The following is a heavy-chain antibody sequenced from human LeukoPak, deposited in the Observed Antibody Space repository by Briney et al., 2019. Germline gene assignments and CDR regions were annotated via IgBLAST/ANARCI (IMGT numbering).Heavy chain of an antibody. D-gene: IGHD6-13*01. CDR1: GFIFSDYS. CDR2: ISSAGSSVA. CDR3: TRAAYKSSWYLDY. Sequence: PGGSLRLSCAASGFIFSDYSMNWVRQAPGKGLEWVSYISSAGSSVAYYADSVKGRITIYRDNAKNSLYPQMNSLRDEDTAVYYCTRAAYKSSWYLDYWGQGTLVTVSS. J-gene: IGHJ4*02. V-gene: IGHV3-48*02.